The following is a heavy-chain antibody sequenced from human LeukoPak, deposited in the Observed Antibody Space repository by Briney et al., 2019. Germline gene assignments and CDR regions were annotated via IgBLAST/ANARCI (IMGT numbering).Heavy chain of an antibody. V-gene: IGHV4-34*01. D-gene: IGHD3-22*01. J-gene: IGHJ6*02. Sequence: ASETLFFTCAVYGGSFSGYYWSWIRQPPGKVLEWIGEINHSGSTNYNPSLKSRVTISVDTSKNQFSLKLSSVTAADTAVYYCARGGPGYFGYYGMDVWGQGTTVNV. CDR3: ARGGPGYFGYYGMDV. CDR2: INHSGST. CDR1: GGSFSGYY.